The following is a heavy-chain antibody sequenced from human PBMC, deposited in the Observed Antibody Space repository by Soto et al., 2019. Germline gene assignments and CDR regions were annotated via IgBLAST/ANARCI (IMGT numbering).Heavy chain of an antibody. CDR2: IVVGSGNT. Sequence: SVKVSCKASGLTFTSSAVQWVRQARGQRLEWIGWIVVGSGNTNYAQKFQERVTITRDMSTSTAYMELSSLRSEDTAVYYCAAAPHYYDILTGYYSSYYGMDVWGQGTTVTVSS. CDR3: AAAPHYYDILTGYYSSYYGMDV. J-gene: IGHJ6*02. CDR1: GLTFTSSA. V-gene: IGHV1-58*01. D-gene: IGHD3-9*01.